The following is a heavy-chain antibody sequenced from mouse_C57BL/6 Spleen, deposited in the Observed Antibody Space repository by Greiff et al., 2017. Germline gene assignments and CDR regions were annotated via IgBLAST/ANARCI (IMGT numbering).Heavy chain of an antibody. CDR1: GFTFSSYG. D-gene: IGHD2-2*01. V-gene: IGHV5-6*01. Sequence: EVKLQESGGDLVKPGGSLKLSCAASGFTFSSYGMSWVRQTPDKRLEWVATISSGGSYTYYPDSVKGRFTISRDNAKNTLYLKMSSLKSEDTAMYYCARHDGYDVGYFDVWGTGTTVTVSS. CDR2: ISSGGSYT. CDR3: ARHDGYDVGYFDV. J-gene: IGHJ1*03.